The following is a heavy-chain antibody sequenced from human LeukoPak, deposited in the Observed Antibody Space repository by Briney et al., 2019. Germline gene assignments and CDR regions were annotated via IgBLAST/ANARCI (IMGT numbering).Heavy chain of an antibody. CDR1: GFTFSSYA. CDR3: ARGTGSPYYYYGMDV. J-gene: IGHJ6*02. V-gene: IGHV3-30-3*01. D-gene: IGHD1-1*01. CDR2: ISYGGSNK. Sequence: GGSLRLSCAASGFTFSSYAMHWVRQAPGKGLEWVAVISYGGSNKYYADSVKGRFTISRDNSKNTLYLQMNSLRAEDTAVYYCARGTGSPYYYYGMDVWGQGTTVTVSS.